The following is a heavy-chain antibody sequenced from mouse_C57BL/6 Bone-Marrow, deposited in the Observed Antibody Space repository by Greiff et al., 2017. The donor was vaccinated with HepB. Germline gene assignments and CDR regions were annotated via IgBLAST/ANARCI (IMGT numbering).Heavy chain of an antibody. J-gene: IGHJ2*01. D-gene: IGHD2-4*01. V-gene: IGHV10-1*01. CDR3: ERQPYYDDNPLDY. CDR2: IRSKSNNYAT. CDR1: GFSFHTYA. Sequence: DAGGGLVQPKGSLKLSCAASGFSFHTYAMNWVRQAPGKGLEWVARIRSKSNNYATYYADSVKDRLTISRDDSESMLYLQMNNLKSEDTAMYYCERQPYYDDNPLDYGGQGTTLTVSS.